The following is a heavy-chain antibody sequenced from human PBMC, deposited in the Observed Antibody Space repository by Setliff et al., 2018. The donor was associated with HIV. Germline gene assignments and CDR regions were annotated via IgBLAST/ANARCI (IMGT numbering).Heavy chain of an antibody. Sequence: TSETLSLTCAVYGGSFSGYYWSWIRQPPGKGLEWIGEINHSGSTNYNPSLKSRVTISVDTSKNQFSLKLSSVTAADTAVYYCARTDSSGYAADYWGQGTLVTVSS. D-gene: IGHD3-22*01. CDR3: ARTDSSGYAADY. CDR1: GGSFSGYY. V-gene: IGHV4-34*01. J-gene: IGHJ4*02. CDR2: INHSGST.